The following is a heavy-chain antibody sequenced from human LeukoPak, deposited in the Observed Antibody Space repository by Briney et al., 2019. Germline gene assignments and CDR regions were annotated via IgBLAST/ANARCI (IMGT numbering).Heavy chain of an antibody. CDR3: AKMMGQRLYDYCMDV. Sequence: PGRSLRLSCAASGFTFSSYAMHWVRQAPGKGLEWVAVISYDGSNKYYADSVKGRSTISRDNSKNTLYLQMNSLRAKDTAVYYCAKMMGQRLYDYCMDVWGKGTTVTVSS. D-gene: IGHD3-16*01. J-gene: IGHJ6*03. CDR1: GFTFSSYA. CDR2: ISYDGSNK. V-gene: IGHV3-30*07.